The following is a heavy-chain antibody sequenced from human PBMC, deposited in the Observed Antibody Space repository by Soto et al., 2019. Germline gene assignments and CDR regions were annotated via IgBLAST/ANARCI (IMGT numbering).Heavy chain of an antibody. CDR3: VRTSLVVAAATREDY. Sequence: EVQPVESGGGLVQPGGSLRLSCAASGFTFSSYWMHWVRQAPGKGLVWVSRINSDGSSTSYAHSVKGRFTISRVNAKNKLYLQMNSLRAEDTAVYYCVRTSLVVAAATREDYWGQGTLVTVSS. CDR2: INSDGSST. CDR1: GFTFSSYW. D-gene: IGHD2-15*01. V-gene: IGHV3-74*01. J-gene: IGHJ4*02.